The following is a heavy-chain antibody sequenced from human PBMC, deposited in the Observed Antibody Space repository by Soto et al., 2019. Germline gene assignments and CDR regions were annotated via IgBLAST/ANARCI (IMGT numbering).Heavy chain of an antibody. CDR3: VKDMYGGDRHPCWCFDL. D-gene: IGHD4-17*01. V-gene: IGHV3-9*01. CDR2: ISWSSDSI. Sequence: EVQLVDSGGGLVQPGGSLRLSCSPSGFTVADHAMHWVRQAPGTGLEWVSGISWSSDSIGYADSLTGRFTISRNKAKNSLYLQMNRLRTDDTALYYGVKDMYGGDRHPCWCFDLWGRGTPVTVSS. J-gene: IGHJ2*01. CDR1: GFTVADHA.